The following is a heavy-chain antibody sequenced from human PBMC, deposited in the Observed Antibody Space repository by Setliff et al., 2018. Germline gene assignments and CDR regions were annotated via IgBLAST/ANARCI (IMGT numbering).Heavy chain of an antibody. CDR1: GGSISSYY. CDR3: AGSQGSGGYYSNSPYYFHY. CDR2: VYYTGDT. J-gene: IGHJ4*02. V-gene: IGHV4-59*03. D-gene: IGHD3-10*01. Sequence: SETLSLTCTVSGGSISSYYWSWIRQPPGKELEWMAYVYYTGDTYYNPSLKSRISISIDTSKDQFSLNLISVTAADTAVYYCAGSQGSGGYYSNSPYYFHYWGQGTLVTVSS.